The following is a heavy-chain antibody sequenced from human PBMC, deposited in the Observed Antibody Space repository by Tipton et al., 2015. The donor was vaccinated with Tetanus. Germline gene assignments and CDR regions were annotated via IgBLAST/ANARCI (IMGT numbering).Heavy chain of an antibody. CDR2: IQRGGST. Sequence: GLVKPSETLSLTCGVCGDYLSDYYWTWVRQPPGKGLEWIGEIQRGGSTNYNPSLKSRVSMPLDTSKNQISLRLTSVTAADTAVYYCARDRGVRGGYFYYHGMDVWGQGTTVTVSS. CDR1: GDYLSDYY. J-gene: IGHJ6*02. CDR3: ARDRGVRGGYFYYHGMDV. V-gene: IGHV4-34*01. D-gene: IGHD3-10*01.